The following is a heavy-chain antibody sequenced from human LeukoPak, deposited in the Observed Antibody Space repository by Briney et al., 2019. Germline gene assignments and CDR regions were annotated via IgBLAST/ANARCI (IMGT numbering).Heavy chain of an antibody. CDR1: GGSFSGYY. J-gene: IGHJ4*02. Sequence: SETLSLTCAVYGGSFSGYYSSWIRQPPGKGLEWIGEINHSGSTNYNPSLKSRVTISVDTSKNQFSLKLSSVTAADTAVYYCARGRVAVPAARGAYGYWGQGTLVTVSS. V-gene: IGHV4-34*01. CDR3: ARGRVAVPAARGAYGY. CDR2: INHSGST. D-gene: IGHD2-2*01.